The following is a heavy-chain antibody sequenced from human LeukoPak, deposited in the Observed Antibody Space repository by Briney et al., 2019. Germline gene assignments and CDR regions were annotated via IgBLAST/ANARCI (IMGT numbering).Heavy chain of an antibody. CDR3: ARGPLRYFDWLLLY. CDR2: INPNSGGT. J-gene: IGHJ4*02. D-gene: IGHD3-9*01. V-gene: IGHV1-2*02. Sequence: ASVKVSCKASGYTFTGYYMHWARQAPGQGLEWMGWINPNSGGTNYAQKFQGKVTMTRDTSISTAYMELSRLRSDDTAVYYCARGPLRYFDWLLLYWGQGTLVTVSS. CDR1: GYTFTGYY.